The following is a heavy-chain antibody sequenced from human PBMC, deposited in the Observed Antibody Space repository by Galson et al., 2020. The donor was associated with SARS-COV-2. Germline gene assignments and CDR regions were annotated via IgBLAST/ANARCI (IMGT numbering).Heavy chain of an antibody. V-gene: IGHV4-39*01. Sequence: SQTLSPTCTVSGGSISSSNYYWGWIRLPPGKGLEWIGSIYYSGSTYDNPSLKSRVTLSVDPSNNQFSLKLGSVTAADTAVYYCASLLHDSGGYYYFDYWGQGTLVTVSS. CDR2: IYYSGST. CDR3: ASLLHDSGGYYYFDY. CDR1: GGSISSSNYY. D-gene: IGHD3-22*01. J-gene: IGHJ4*02.